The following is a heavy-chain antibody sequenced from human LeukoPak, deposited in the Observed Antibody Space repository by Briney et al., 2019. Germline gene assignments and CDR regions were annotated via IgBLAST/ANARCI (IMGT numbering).Heavy chain of an antibody. Sequence: GGSLRLSCGASGFSFSTYWMSWVRQAPGKGLEWVANIKQDGTEKYYVDSVKGRFTISRDYARKSLYLQMNSLRAEDTAIYYCAKNGDRGAYCSGGSCYPYYYYMDVWGKGTTVTISS. CDR1: GFSFSTYW. J-gene: IGHJ6*03. CDR3: AKNGDRGAYCSGGSCYPYYYYMDV. D-gene: IGHD2-15*01. V-gene: IGHV3-7*03. CDR2: IKQDGTEK.